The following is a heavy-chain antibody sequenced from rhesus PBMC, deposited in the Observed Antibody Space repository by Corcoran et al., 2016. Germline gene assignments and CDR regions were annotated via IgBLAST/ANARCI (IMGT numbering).Heavy chain of an antibody. CDR1: GGSISRSNW. J-gene: IGHJ4*01. Sequence: QVQLQESGPGLVKPSETLSLTCAVSGGSISRSNWWSWIRPSPGQGLELIGYIYGGSGRTTYNPTHKSRVTISTDTSKNQFSLKLSSVTAADTAVYYCARLRLAASYFDYWGQGVLVTVSS. V-gene: IGHV4S18*01. CDR2: IYGGSGRT. CDR3: ARLRLAASYFDY. D-gene: IGHD3-3*01.